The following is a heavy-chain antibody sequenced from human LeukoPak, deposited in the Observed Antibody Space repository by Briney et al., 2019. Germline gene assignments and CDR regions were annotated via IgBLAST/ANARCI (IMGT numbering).Heavy chain of an antibody. D-gene: IGHD1-26*01. Sequence: GSLRLSCAASGFTFSTYNMNWVRQAPGKGLEWVSSITNSSTYIYYADSVKGRFTISRDNAKNSLYLQMNSLRAEDTAVYYCARDPYSGGYGDYYYYYMDLWGQGTTVTISS. CDR1: GFTFSTYN. CDR2: ITNSSTYI. CDR3: ARDPYSGGYGDYYYYYMDL. V-gene: IGHV3-21*01. J-gene: IGHJ6*03.